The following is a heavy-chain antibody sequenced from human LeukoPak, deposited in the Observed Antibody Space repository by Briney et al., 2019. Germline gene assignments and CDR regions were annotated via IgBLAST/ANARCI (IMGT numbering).Heavy chain of an antibody. Sequence: SETLSPTCTVSGGSISGYYWSRIRQPPGRGLEWIGFVYYSGSTKYNPSLKSRVTISVDTSKNQFSLKLTSVTAADTAVYYCARYGSGSYSDDHFQHWGQGTLVTVSS. J-gene: IGHJ1*01. CDR1: GGSISGYY. D-gene: IGHD3-10*01. CDR2: VYYSGST. V-gene: IGHV4-59*08. CDR3: ARYGSGSYSDDHFQH.